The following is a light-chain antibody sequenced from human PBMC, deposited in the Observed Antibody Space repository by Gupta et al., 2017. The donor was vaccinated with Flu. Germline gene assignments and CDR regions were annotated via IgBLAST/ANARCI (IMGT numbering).Light chain of an antibody. V-gene: IGLV3-1*01. J-gene: IGLJ2*01. Sequence: SDELTQPPSVSVSPGQTVNIACAGDGLASRFASWYHQRAGQSPLLVIYKNNRRPSGIPERFSGSNSGNTATLTISGTQPMDEGEYFCQAWDRNSVLFGGGTRLTVL. CDR3: QAWDRNSVL. CDR2: KNN. CDR1: GLASRF.